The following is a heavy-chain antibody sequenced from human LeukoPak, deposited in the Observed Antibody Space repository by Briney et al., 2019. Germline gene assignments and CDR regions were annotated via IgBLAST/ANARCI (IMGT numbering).Heavy chain of an antibody. D-gene: IGHD6-19*01. V-gene: IGHV3-23*01. CDR1: GFTFSSYD. CDR2: ISGSGGST. CDR3: AKDAWSGWYGYYFDY. Sequence: GRSLRLSCTASGFTFSSYDMSWVRQAPGKGLEWIAAISGSGGSTYYADSVKGRFTISRDNSKNTLYLQMNSMRAEDTAVYYCAKDAWSGWYGYYFDYWGEGALVTVSS. J-gene: IGHJ4*02.